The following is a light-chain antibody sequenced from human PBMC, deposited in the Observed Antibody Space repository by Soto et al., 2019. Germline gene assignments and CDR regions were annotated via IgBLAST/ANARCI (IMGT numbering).Light chain of an antibody. CDR3: CSYAGSSTHVV. CDR2: EGS. V-gene: IGLV2-23*01. Sequence: QSGLTQPASVSGSPGQSITISCTGTSSDVGSYNLVSWYQQHPGKAPKLMIYEGSKRPSGVSNLFSGSKSGNTASLTISGLQAEDEADYYCCSYAGSSTHVVFGGGTKLTVL. J-gene: IGLJ2*01. CDR1: SSDVGSYNL.